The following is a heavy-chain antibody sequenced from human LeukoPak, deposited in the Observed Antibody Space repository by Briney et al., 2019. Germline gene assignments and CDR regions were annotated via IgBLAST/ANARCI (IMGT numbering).Heavy chain of an antibody. CDR1: GFTFRSSA. D-gene: IGHD3-10*01. Sequence: GGSLRLSCAAPGFTFRSSAMSWVRQAPGKGLEWVSAISGSGGSTYYADSVKGRFTISRDNSKNTLYLQMNSLRGDDTAVYYCASGSGSYRSPYYYMDVWGTGTTVTVSS. J-gene: IGHJ6*03. CDR3: ASGSGSYRSPYYYMDV. CDR2: ISGSGGST. V-gene: IGHV3-23*01.